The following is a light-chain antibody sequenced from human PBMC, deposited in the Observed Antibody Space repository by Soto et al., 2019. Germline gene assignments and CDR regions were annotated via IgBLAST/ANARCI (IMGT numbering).Light chain of an antibody. V-gene: IGLV2-14*01. CDR3: SSYTRSATLV. J-gene: IGLJ2*01. CDR2: EVN. Sequence: QSALTQPASVSGSPGQSITISCTGTSSDVGGYKYVSWYQQHPGKAPKLLIHEVNSRPSGVSNRFSGSKSDNTASLTISGLQAEDEADYYCSSYTRSATLVFGVGTKLTVL. CDR1: SSDVGGYKY.